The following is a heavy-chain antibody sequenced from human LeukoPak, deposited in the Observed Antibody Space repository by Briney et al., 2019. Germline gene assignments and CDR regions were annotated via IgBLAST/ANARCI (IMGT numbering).Heavy chain of an antibody. D-gene: IGHD3-22*01. CDR3: ARDYDNGMDV. J-gene: IGHJ6*02. Sequence: ASVKVSCKASGYTFTMYYIHWVRQAPGQGLEWMGWITPNDGGTEYARNFQGRVTMTRDTSINTAYMELSRLRSDDTAIYYCARDYDNGMDVWGQGTTVTVSS. CDR1: GYTFTMYY. V-gene: IGHV1-2*02. CDR2: ITPNDGGT.